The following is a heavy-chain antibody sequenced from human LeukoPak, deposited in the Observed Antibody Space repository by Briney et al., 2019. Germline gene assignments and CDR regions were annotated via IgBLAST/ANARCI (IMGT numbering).Heavy chain of an antibody. D-gene: IGHD3-22*01. CDR1: GFTFNDYA. CDR3: ARVVIDAFDI. Sequence: PGGSLRLSCAASGFTFNDYAMHWVRQAPGKGLEWVSHISWNSGIVGYADSVKGRFTISRDNAKNSLFLQMNSLRGEDTALYYCARVVIDAFDIWGQGTKVTVSS. V-gene: IGHV3-9*01. CDR2: ISWNSGIV. J-gene: IGHJ3*02.